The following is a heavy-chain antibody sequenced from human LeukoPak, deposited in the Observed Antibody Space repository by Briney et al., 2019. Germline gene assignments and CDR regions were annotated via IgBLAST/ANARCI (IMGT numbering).Heavy chain of an antibody. J-gene: IGHJ4*02. D-gene: IGHD1-1*01. CDR2: IIPIFGTA. CDR3: AGGLERRNGVFDY. V-gene: IGHV1-69*01. Sequence: SVKVSCKASGGTFSSYAISWVRQAPGQGLEWMGGIIPIFGTANYARKFQGRVTITADESTSTAYMELSSLRSEDTAVYYCAGGLERRNGVFDYWGQGTLVTVSS. CDR1: GGTFSSYA.